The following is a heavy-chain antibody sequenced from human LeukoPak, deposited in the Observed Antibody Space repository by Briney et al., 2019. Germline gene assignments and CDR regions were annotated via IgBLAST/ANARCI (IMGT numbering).Heavy chain of an antibody. D-gene: IGHD1-14*01. Sequence: ASVKVSCKASGYTFTGYYIHWVRQAPGQGLEWMGWITPHNGGTNYAQKLQGGVTMTRDTSISTAYMELSRLRSDDTAVYYCARTKNLYPGWFDPWGQGTLVTVSS. CDR1: GYTFTGYY. V-gene: IGHV1-2*02. CDR3: ARTKNLYPGWFDP. CDR2: ITPHNGGT. J-gene: IGHJ5*02.